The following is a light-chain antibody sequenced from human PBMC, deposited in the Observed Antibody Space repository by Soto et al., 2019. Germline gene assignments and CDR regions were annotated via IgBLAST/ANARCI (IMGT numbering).Light chain of an antibody. J-gene: IGKJ1*01. Sequence: DIQMNKSAATLSAYVEDRVTITCRASQTISSWLAWYQQKPGKAPKLLIYKASTLKSGVPSRFSGSGSGTEFTLTISSLQPDDFATYYCQHYNSYSEAFGQGTKLDI. CDR3: QHYNSYSEA. CDR1: QTISSW. CDR2: KAS. V-gene: IGKV1-5*03.